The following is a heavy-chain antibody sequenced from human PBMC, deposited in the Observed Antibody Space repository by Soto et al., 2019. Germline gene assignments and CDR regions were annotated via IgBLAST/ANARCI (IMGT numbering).Heavy chain of an antibody. CDR3: ASETGTRIVEH. CDR2: IIPILGIA. J-gene: IGHJ1*01. Sequence: QVQLVQSGAEVKKPGSSVKVSCKASGGTFSSYTISWVRQAPGQGLEWMGRIIPILGIANYAQKFQGRVTITADKSTSTSYMELRSLRSEDTAVYYWASETGTRIVEHWGQGTLVTVSS. CDR1: GGTFSSYT. V-gene: IGHV1-69*02. D-gene: IGHD3-22*01.